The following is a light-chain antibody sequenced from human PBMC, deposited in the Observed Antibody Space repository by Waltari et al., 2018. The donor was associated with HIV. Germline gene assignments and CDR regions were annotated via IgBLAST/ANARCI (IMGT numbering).Light chain of an antibody. V-gene: IGKV3-15*01. CDR2: GAS. Sequence: DIGMTQSPATLSVSTGERATLSCRASQSVNKNLAWYQQKPGRAPRLLIYGASNRATGIPARFSGSGSRTEFTLTISSLQSEDFAVYYCQQYNNWPWTFGQGTKVEIK. J-gene: IGKJ1*01. CDR3: QQYNNWPWT. CDR1: QSVNKN.